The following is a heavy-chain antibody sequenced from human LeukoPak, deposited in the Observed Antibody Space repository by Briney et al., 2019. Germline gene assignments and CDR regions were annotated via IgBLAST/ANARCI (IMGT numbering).Heavy chain of an antibody. CDR1: GYTFTSYY. CDR2: INPSGGST. V-gene: IGHV1-46*03. Sequence: ASVKVSCKASGYTFTSYYMHWVRQAPGQGLEWMGIINPSGGSTSYAQKFQGRVTMTRDTSTSTVYMELSSLRSEDTAVYCCARDQGGYCSGGSCYGFDYWGQGTLVTVSS. J-gene: IGHJ4*02. D-gene: IGHD2-15*01. CDR3: ARDQGGYCSGGSCYGFDY.